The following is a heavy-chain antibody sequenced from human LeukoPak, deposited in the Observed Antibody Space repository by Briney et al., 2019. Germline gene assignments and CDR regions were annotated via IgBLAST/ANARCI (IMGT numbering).Heavy chain of an antibody. J-gene: IGHJ3*02. D-gene: IGHD3-22*01. Sequence: PSETLSLTCTVSGGSISSGDYYWSWIRQPPGKGLEWIGYIYYSGSTYYNPSLKSRVTISVDTSKNQFSLKLSSVTAADTAVYYCARVSYDSSGYYPVLDAFDIWGQGTMVTVSS. CDR3: ARVSYDSSGYYPVLDAFDI. CDR1: GGSISSGDYY. CDR2: IYYSGST. V-gene: IGHV4-30-4*01.